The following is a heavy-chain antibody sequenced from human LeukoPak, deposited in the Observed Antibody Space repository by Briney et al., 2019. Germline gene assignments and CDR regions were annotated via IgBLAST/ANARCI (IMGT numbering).Heavy chain of an antibody. V-gene: IGHV3-7*01. CDR1: GFTFSSYG. D-gene: IGHD1/OR15-1a*01. CDR3: ARDSTNLPGS. J-gene: IGHJ5*02. CDR2: IKQDGSEK. Sequence: GGSLRLSCAASGFTFSSYGMSWVRQAPGKGLEWVANIKQDGSEKYYVDSVKGRFTISRDNAKNSLYLQMNSLRAEDTAVYYCARDSTNLPGSWGQGTLVTVSS.